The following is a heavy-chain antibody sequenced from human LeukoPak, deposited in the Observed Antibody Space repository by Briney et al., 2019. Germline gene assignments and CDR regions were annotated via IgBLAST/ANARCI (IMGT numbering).Heavy chain of an antibody. V-gene: IGHV3-48*04. J-gene: IGHJ4*02. CDR1: GFTFSSHR. Sequence: DPGGSLRLSCAASGFTFSSHRMHWVSQAPGQGLEWVAYVSTSSTTIQYADSVKGRFTISRDDAKNSLSLQMNSLRVEDTAVYYCARVIAIHTVTPFDHWGQGTLVTVSS. D-gene: IGHD4-11*01. CDR2: VSTSSTTI. CDR3: ARVIAIHTVTPFDH.